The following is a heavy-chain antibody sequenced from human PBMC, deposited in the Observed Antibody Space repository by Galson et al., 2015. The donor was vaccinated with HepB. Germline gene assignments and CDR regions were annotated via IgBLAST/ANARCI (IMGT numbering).Heavy chain of an antibody. D-gene: IGHD4-17*01. CDR3: VHRRTVTSFDY. V-gene: IGHV2-5*02. CDR1: VFSLTTSDMV. Sequence: PALVKPTQTLTLTCTFSVFSLTTSDMVVGWVRQPPGKALEWLAFIYGDDDKRYSPSLKSRLTISKDTSKNQVALTMTNMDPVDTGTYYCVHRRTVTSFDYWGQGILVTVSS. J-gene: IGHJ4*02. CDR2: IYGDDDK.